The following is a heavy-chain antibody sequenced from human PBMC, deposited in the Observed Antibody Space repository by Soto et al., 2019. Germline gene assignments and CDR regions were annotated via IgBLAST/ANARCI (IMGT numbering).Heavy chain of an antibody. Sequence: HPGGSLRLSCAASGFSFSSYAVSWVRQAPGKGLEWVSAISGSGGSTYYADSVKGRFTISRDNSKNTLYLQMNSLRAEDTAVYYCAKDGPTYYDYVWGSYRSSDFDYWGQGTLVTVSS. CDR3: AKDGPTYYDYVWGSYRSSDFDY. CDR2: ISGSGGST. V-gene: IGHV3-23*01. D-gene: IGHD3-16*02. CDR1: GFSFSSYA. J-gene: IGHJ4*02.